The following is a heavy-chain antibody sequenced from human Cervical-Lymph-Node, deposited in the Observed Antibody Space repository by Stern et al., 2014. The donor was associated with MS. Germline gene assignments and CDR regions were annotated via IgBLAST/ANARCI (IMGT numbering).Heavy chain of an antibody. V-gene: IGHV1-46*01. J-gene: IGHJ6*02. Sequence: QVQLGQSGAQVKKPGASVKVSCKGSGYTFIRYYIHWGRQAHGQGLEWMGIVNANGGSARYAQKFQGRVTMASDTSTSTVSMELSSLRSEDTAVYYCATLYDSSGNYGMEVWGQGTTVIVSS. CDR1: GYTFIRYY. CDR2: VNANGGSA. CDR3: ATLYDSSGNYGMEV. D-gene: IGHD5/OR15-5a*01.